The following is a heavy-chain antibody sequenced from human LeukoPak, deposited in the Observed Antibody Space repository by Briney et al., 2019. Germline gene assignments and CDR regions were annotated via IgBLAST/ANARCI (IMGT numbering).Heavy chain of an antibody. D-gene: IGHD5-18*01. CDR2: INPNSGGT. V-gene: IGHV1-2*04. CDR1: GYTFTGYY. CDR3: ARVQYSYGSGYFDY. Sequence: WASVKVSCKASGYTFTGYYMHWVRQAPGQGLEWMGWINPNSGGTNYAQKFQGWVTMTRDTSISTAYMELSRLRSDDTAVYYCARVQYSYGSGYFDYWGQGTLVTVSS. J-gene: IGHJ4*02.